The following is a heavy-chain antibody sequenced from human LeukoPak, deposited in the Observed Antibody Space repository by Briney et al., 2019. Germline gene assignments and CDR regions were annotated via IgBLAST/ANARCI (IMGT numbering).Heavy chain of an antibody. CDR2: ISGSGGNT. CDR3: AGYCSTTSCYSSPNWFDP. Sequence: GGSLRLSCAASGFTFSSYGMSWVRQAPGKGLEWISGISGSGGNTYCADSVKGRFTISRDNSKNTLYLQMNSLRAEDTAVYYCAGYCSTTSCYSSPNWFDPWGQGTLVTVSS. V-gene: IGHV3-23*01. CDR1: GFTFSSYG. D-gene: IGHD2-2*01. J-gene: IGHJ5*02.